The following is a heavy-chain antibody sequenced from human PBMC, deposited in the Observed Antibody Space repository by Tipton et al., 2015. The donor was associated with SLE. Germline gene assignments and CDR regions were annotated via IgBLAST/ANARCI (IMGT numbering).Heavy chain of an antibody. Sequence: TLSLTCAVYGGSFSGYYWSWIRQPPGKGLEWIGEINHSGSTNYNPSLKSRVTISVDTSKNQFSLKLSSVTAADTAVYYCARHGGDVPMTTVTNSWYFDLWGRGTLVTVSS. CDR2: INHSGST. V-gene: IGHV4-34*01. CDR1: GGSFSGYY. J-gene: IGHJ2*01. CDR3: ARHGGDVPMTTVTNSWYFDL. D-gene: IGHD4-11*01.